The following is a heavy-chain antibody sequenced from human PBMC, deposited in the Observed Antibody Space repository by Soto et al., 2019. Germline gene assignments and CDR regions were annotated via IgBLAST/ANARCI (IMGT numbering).Heavy chain of an antibody. CDR3: ASLSYYDSSGAFDY. CDR2: IYPGDSDT. J-gene: IGHJ4*02. Sequence: PGESLKISCKGSGYIFTNYWIGWVRQMPGKGLEWMGIIYPGDSDTKYRPSFQGQVTISADKSITTAYLQWSSLKASDTAMYYCASLSYYDSSGAFDYWGQGTLVTVS. CDR1: GYIFTNYW. V-gene: IGHV5-51*01. D-gene: IGHD3-22*01.